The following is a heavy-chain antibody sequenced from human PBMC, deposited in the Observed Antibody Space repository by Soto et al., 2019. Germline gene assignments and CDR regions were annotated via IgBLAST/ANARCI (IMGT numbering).Heavy chain of an antibody. CDR1: RFTFSSYG. D-gene: IGHD3-3*01. CDR2: ISYDGSNK. Sequence: QVQLVESGGGVVQPGRSLRLSYAASRFTFSSYGTHWVRQAPGKGLEWVAVISYDGSNKYYADSVKGRFTISRDNSKNTLYLQMNSLRAEDTAVYYCAKSPGGYYSFDIWGQGTMVTVSS. J-gene: IGHJ3*02. CDR3: AKSPGGYYSFDI. V-gene: IGHV3-30*18.